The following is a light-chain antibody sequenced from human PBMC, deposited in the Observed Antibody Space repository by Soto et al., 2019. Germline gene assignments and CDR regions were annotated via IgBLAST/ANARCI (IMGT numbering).Light chain of an antibody. Sequence: EIVMTQSPATLSVSPGERATLSCRASQSVSNNLAWFQQKPGQVPRLLIYGASNRATGVPARFSGSWSGTEFTLTINSLQSEDFAVYYCQQYDAWPLTFGGGTKVDI. CDR3: QQYDAWPLT. V-gene: IGKV3-15*01. J-gene: IGKJ4*01. CDR1: QSVSNN. CDR2: GAS.